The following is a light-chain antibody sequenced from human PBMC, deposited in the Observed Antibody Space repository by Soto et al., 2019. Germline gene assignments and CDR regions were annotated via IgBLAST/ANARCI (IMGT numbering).Light chain of an antibody. CDR3: ISYTTSTSFIL. J-gene: IGLJ2*01. CDR1: SSAIGNYDF. V-gene: IGLV2-14*01. CDR2: EVS. Sequence: QSALTQPASVSGSPGQSITISCTGTSSAIGNYDFVSWYQQVPGTAPKAMIYEVSSRPSWVSNRFSGSKSGNTASLTISGLQAEDEAYYYCISYTTSTSFILFGGGTKLTVL.